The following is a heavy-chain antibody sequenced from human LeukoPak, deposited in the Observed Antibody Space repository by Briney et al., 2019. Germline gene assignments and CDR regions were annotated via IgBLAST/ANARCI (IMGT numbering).Heavy chain of an antibody. CDR2: ISGSGGST. V-gene: IGHV3-23*01. D-gene: IGHD6-13*01. CDR1: GFTFSSYA. CDR3: ASSRDPGYSSSRIPPLDY. J-gene: IGHJ4*02. Sequence: GGSLRLSCAASGFTFSSYAMSWVRQAPGKGLEWVSAISGSGGSTYYADSVKGRFTISRDNSKNTLYLQMNSLRAEDTAVYYCASSRDPGYSSSRIPPLDYWGQGTLVTVSS.